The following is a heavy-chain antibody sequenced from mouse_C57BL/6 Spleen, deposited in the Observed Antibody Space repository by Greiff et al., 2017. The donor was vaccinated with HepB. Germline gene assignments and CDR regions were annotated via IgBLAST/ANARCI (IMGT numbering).Heavy chain of an antibody. Sequence: QVHVKQSGAELVKPGASVKISCKASGYAFSSYWMNWVKQRPGKGLEWIGQIYPGDGDTNYNGKFKGKATLTADKSSSTAYMQLSSLTSEDSAVYFCASTVVEYYFDYWGQGTTLTVSS. CDR3: ASTVVEYYFDY. CDR2: IYPGDGDT. V-gene: IGHV1-80*01. J-gene: IGHJ2*01. CDR1: GYAFSSYW. D-gene: IGHD1-1*01.